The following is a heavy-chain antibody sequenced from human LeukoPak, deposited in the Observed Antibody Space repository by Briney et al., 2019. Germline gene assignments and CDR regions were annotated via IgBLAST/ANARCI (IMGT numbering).Heavy chain of an antibody. CDR2: ISGSGGST. Sequence: PGGSLRLSCAASGFTFSSYAMSWVRQAPGKGLEWVSAISGSGGSTYYADSVKGRFTISRDNSKNTLYLQMNSLRAEDTAVYYCAKDPVAIFGVKVFDYWGQGTLVTVSS. V-gene: IGHV3-23*01. CDR1: GFTFSSYA. CDR3: AKDPVAIFGVKVFDY. J-gene: IGHJ4*02. D-gene: IGHD3-3*01.